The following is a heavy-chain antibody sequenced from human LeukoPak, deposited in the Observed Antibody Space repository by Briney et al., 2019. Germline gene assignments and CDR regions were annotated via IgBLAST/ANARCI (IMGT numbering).Heavy chain of an antibody. Sequence: GGSLRLSCAASGFTFSSYAMSWVRQAPGKGLEWVSYISSTGDLISYADSVKGRFTISRDSAKNSLYLQMNSLRAEDTAVYYCARDRGGSCSSTSCSTFDYWGQGILVTVSS. D-gene: IGHD2-2*01. CDR1: GFTFSSYA. V-gene: IGHV3-48*04. CDR3: ARDRGGSCSSTSCSTFDY. J-gene: IGHJ4*02. CDR2: ISSTGDLI.